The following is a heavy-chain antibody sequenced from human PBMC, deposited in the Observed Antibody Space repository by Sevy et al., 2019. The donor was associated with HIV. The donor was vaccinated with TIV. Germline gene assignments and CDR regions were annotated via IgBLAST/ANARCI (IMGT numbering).Heavy chain of an antibody. CDR2: ISSSSSYT. CDR3: AGDWKGDVNYYDSSGYCAFDI. J-gene: IGHJ3*02. V-gene: IGHV3-11*06. D-gene: IGHD3-22*01. CDR1: GFTFSDYY. Sequence: GGSLRLSCAASGFTFSDYYMSWIRQAPGKGLEWVSYISSSSSYTNYADSVKGRLTISRDNDKTSLYLQMNSLRDEDTAVYDYAGDWKGDVNYYDSSGYCAFDIWGQGTMVTVSS.